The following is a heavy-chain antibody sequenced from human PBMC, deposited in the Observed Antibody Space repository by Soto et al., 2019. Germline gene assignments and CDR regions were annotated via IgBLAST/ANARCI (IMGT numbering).Heavy chain of an antibody. Sequence: PGGSLRSSCAASGFTFSNYAMHWFRQAPGKGLEWVAVISNDGGIDYYADSVKGRFTISRDNSKNSLDLQMNSLRGGDTAVYYCARSVTISAPGYFDLWGQGTLVTVSS. J-gene: IGHJ4*02. CDR2: ISNDGGID. D-gene: IGHD6-13*01. CDR1: GFTFSNYA. V-gene: IGHV3-30-3*01. CDR3: ARSVTISAPGYFDL.